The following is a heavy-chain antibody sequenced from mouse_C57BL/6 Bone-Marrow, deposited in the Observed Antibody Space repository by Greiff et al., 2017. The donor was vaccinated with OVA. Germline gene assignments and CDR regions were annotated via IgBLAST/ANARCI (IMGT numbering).Heavy chain of an antibody. V-gene: IGHV7-4*01. Sequence: EVQGVESGGGLVQPGASLRLSCAASGFTFTDYYMSWVRQPPGKAPEWLALIRNKANGYTTEYTASVKGRFTISRDNSQNILYLQMNTLRAEDSATDYWVKATAWYYFDYWGQGTTLTVSA. CDR1: GFTFTDYY. CDR2: IRNKANGYTT. CDR3: VKATAWYYFDY. J-gene: IGHJ2*01.